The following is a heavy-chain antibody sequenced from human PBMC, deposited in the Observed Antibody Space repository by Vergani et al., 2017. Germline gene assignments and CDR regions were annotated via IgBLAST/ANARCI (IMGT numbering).Heavy chain of an antibody. CDR1: GGSFSGYY. V-gene: IGHV4-34*01. Sequence: QVQLQQWGAGLLKPSETLSLTCDVYGGSFSGYYWGWIRQPPGKGLEWIGSIYYSGSTYYNPSLKSRVTITVDTSKNQFSLKLSSVTAADTAVYYYARATTVTDVFDYWGQGILITFSA. CDR3: ARATTVTDVFDY. D-gene: IGHD4-11*01. CDR2: IYYSGST. J-gene: IGHJ4*02.